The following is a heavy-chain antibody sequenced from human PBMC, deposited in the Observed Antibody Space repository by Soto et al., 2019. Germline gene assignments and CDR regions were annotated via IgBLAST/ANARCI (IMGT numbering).Heavy chain of an antibody. CDR3: ARDHQLSAVAGVDY. CDR2: ITSSGSTI. CDR1: GFTFSDYY. D-gene: IGHD6-19*01. V-gene: IGHV3-11*01. J-gene: IGHJ4*02. Sequence: GESLKISCAASGFTFSDYYMSWIRQAPGKGLEWVSYITSSGSTIYYADSVKGRFTISRDNARNSLYLQMNSLRAEDTAVYYCARDHQLSAVAGVDYWGQGTLVTVSS.